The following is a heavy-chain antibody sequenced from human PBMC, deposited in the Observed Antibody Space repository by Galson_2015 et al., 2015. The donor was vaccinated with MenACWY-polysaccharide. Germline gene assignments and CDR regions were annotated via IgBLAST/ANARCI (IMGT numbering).Heavy chain of an antibody. V-gene: IGHV4-4*02. J-gene: IGHJ3*02. CDR2: IYHTGTT. CDR1: GGSISSNHW. CDR3: ARRCRYATSDYYPAFDM. Sequence: ETLSLTCAVSGGSISSNHWWSWVRQPPGKGLEWIGEIYHTGTTNYNPSLESRLTISVDKSQSQFSLKLSSVTAADTAVYYCARRCRYATSDYYPAFDMWGQGTMV. D-gene: IGHD2-2*01.